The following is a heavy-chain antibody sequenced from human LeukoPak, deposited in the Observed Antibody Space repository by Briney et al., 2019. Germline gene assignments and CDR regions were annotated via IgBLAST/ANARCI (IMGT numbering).Heavy chain of an antibody. CDR2: IYHSGST. V-gene: IGHV4-59*12. J-gene: IGHJ4*02. CDR3: ARERGSGWYPFDY. D-gene: IGHD6-19*01. CDR1: GGSISSYY. Sequence: TSETLSLTCTVSGGSISSYYWSWIRQPPGKGLEWVGYIYHSGSTNYNPSLKSRVTISVDTSKNQFSLKLSSVTAADTAVYYCARERGSGWYPFDYWGQGTLVTVSS.